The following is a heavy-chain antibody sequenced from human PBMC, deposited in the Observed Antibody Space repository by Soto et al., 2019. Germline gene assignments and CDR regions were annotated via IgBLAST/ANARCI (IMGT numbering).Heavy chain of an antibody. Sequence: QVQLVESGGGVVQPGRSLRLSCAASGFTFSSYGMHWVRQAPGKGLEWVAVISYDGSNKYYADSVKGRFTISRDNSKNTLYLQMNSLRAEDTAVYYCAKDRCISTSCYKGGAFDYWGQGTLVTVSS. D-gene: IGHD2-2*02. CDR1: GFTFSSYG. CDR2: ISYDGSNK. J-gene: IGHJ4*02. V-gene: IGHV3-30*18. CDR3: AKDRCISTSCYKGGAFDY.